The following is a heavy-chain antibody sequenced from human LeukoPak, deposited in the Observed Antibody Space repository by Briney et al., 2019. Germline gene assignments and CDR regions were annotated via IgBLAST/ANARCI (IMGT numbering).Heavy chain of an antibody. D-gene: IGHD6-19*01. CDR2: ISGSGGST. CDR1: GFTFSSYA. V-gene: IGHV3-23*01. CDR3: AKDRGSGWSGFFDY. Sequence: PGGSLRLSCAASGFTFSSYAMSWVRQAPGKGLEWVSGISGSGGSTYYADSVKGRFTISRDNSKSTLYLQMNSLRAEDTAVYYCAKDRGSGWSGFFDYWGQGTLVTVSS. J-gene: IGHJ4*02.